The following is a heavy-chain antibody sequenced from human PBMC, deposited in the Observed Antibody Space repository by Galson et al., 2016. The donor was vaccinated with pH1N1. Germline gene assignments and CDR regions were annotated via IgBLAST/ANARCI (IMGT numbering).Heavy chain of an antibody. CDR2: ISTSGDRT. CDR1: GFTFTMYA. D-gene: IGHD3-22*01. J-gene: IGHJ4*02. CDR3: ANRLVYDISGLNDF. V-gene: IGHV3-23*01. Sequence: SLRLSCAASGFTFTMYAMSWVRQAPGKGLEWVSGISTSGDRTYYADSVKGRFTISRDNSKNTLYLQMSSLGAEDTAVDYCANRLVYDISGLNDFWGQGTLVTVSS.